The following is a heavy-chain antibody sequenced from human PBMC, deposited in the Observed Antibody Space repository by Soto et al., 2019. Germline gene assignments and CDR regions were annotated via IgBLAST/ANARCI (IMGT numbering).Heavy chain of an antibody. CDR2: ISYDGSNK. Sequence: QVQLVESGGGVVQPGRSLRLSCAASGFTFISYAMHWVRQAPGKGLERGAVISYDGSNKYYADSVKGRFTISRGNSKNTLYLQMNSLIAEDTAVYYCARDGSEWLLINWFDPWGQGTLVTVSS. V-gene: IGHV3-30-3*01. J-gene: IGHJ5*02. D-gene: IGHD3-3*01. CDR1: GFTFISYA. CDR3: ARDGSEWLLINWFDP.